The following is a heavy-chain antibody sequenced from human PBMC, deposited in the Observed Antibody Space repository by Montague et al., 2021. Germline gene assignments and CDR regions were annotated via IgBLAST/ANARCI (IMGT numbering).Heavy chain of an antibody. CDR1: GFTVSSNY. CDR3: ARHFDRSGYRHFDI. Sequence: YLRLSCAASGFTVSSNYMSWVRQAPGQGLEWVSLIYSSGNTNYAASVKDRFTISRDDSKNMVYLQMNSLRAEDTAVYFCARHFDRSGYRHFDIWGQGTMVTVSS. V-gene: IGHV3-53*01. J-gene: IGHJ3*02. D-gene: IGHD3-22*01. CDR2: IYSSGNT.